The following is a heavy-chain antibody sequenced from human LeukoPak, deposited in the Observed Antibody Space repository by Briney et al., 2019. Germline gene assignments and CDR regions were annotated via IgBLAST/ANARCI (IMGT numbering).Heavy chain of an antibody. V-gene: IGHV1-8*03. CDR1: GYTFTSYD. CDR2: MNPNSGNT. Sequence: ASVKVSCKASGYTFTSYDINWVRQATGQGLEWMGWMNPNSGNTGYAQKFQGRVTITRNTSISTAYMELSSLRSEDTAVYYCATKPGVPAARHLQEVPFDYWGQGTLVTVSS. D-gene: IGHD2-2*01. CDR3: ATKPGVPAARHLQEVPFDY. J-gene: IGHJ4*02.